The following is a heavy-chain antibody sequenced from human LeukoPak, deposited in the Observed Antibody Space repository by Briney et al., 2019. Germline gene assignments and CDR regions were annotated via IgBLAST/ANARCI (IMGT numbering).Heavy chain of an antibody. CDR2: IYYSGST. Sequence: PSETLSLTCTVSGGSISSYYWSWIRQPPGKGLEWIGSIYYSGSTYYNPSLKSRVTKSVDTSKNQFSLKLSSVTAADTAVYYCAKGIITSSSEVGWGQGTLVTVSS. D-gene: IGHD6-6*01. CDR3: AKGIITSSSEVG. CDR1: GGSISSYY. V-gene: IGHV4-59*05. J-gene: IGHJ4*02.